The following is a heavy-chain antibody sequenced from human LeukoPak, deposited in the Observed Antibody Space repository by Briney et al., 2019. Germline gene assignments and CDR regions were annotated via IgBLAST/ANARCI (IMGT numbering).Heavy chain of an antibody. D-gene: IGHD6-19*01. V-gene: IGHV1-69*04. J-gene: IGHJ3*02. CDR3: ARSNALAVADPDDAFDI. CDR1: GGTFSSYA. Sequence: SVKVSCKASGGTFSSYAISWVRQAPGQGLEWMGRIIPILGIANYAQKFQGRVTITADKSTSTAYMELSSLRSEDTAVYYCARSNALAVADPDDAFDIWGQGTMVTVSS. CDR2: IIPILGIA.